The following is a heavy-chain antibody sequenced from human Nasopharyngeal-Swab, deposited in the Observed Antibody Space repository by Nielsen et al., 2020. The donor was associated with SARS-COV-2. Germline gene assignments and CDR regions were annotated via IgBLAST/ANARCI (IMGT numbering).Heavy chain of an antibody. J-gene: IGHJ6*03. D-gene: IGHD3-3*01. Sequence: WIRQPPGKGLEWIGSIYYSGSTYYNPSLKSRVTISVDTSKNQFSLKLSSVTAAGTAVYYCARHFQDVTIFGVVIPGDYMDVWGKGTTVTVSS. CDR2: IYYSGST. CDR3: ARHFQDVTIFGVVIPGDYMDV. V-gene: IGHV4-39*01.